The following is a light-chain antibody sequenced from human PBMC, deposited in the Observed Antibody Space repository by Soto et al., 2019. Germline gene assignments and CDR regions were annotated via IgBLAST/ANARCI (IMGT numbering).Light chain of an antibody. V-gene: IGKV3-15*01. J-gene: IGKJ3*01. Sequence: EIVMTQSPATLSVSPGERATLSCRASQSVSSNLAWYQQKPGQAPTLLIYGASTSATAIPARVSGSGSGTEFTLTIGSLQSEDFAVYYCQQYNNWPVFTFGPGTKVDIK. CDR3: QQYNNWPVFT. CDR2: GAS. CDR1: QSVSSN.